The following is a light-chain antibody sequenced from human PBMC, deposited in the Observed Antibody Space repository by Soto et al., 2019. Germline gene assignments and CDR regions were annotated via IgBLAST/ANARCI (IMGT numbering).Light chain of an antibody. V-gene: IGKV1-39*01. CDR2: AAS. Sequence: DLQMTQSPSSLSASVGDRVTITCRASQSISNYVNWYQQKPGKAPKFLIYAASSLQSGVPSRFSGSGSGTDFTLTISSLQPEDFATYYCQQSYSTPRTFGQGTKVEIK. CDR3: QQSYSTPRT. J-gene: IGKJ1*01. CDR1: QSISNY.